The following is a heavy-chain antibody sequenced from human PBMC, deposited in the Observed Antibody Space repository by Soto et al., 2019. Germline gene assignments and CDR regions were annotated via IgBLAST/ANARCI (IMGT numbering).Heavy chain of an antibody. V-gene: IGHV1-69*01. Sequence: QVQLVQSGAEVKKPGSSVKVSCKASGGTFSSYAISWVRQAPGQGLEWMGGIIPIFGTANYAQKFQGRVTITADESTSTAYRELSSLRSEDRAVYYCARGGGLDIVVVVAATPEWFDPWGQGTLVTVSS. D-gene: IGHD2-15*01. J-gene: IGHJ5*02. CDR2: IIPIFGTA. CDR1: GGTFSSYA. CDR3: ARGGGLDIVVVVAATPEWFDP.